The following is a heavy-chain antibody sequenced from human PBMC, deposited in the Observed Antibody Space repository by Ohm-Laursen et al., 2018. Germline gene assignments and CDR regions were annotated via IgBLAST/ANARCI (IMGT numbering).Heavy chain of an antibody. CDR3: AKERPQYYYYGMDV. Sequence: SLRLSCSASGFTFSSYGMHWVRQAPGKGLEWVAVISYDGSNKYHADSVKSRFTISRDNSKNTLYLQMNSLRAEDTAVYYCAKERPQYYYYGMDVWGQGTTVTVSS. CDR1: GFTFSSYG. V-gene: IGHV3-30*18. CDR2: ISYDGSNK. J-gene: IGHJ6*02. D-gene: IGHD1-14*01.